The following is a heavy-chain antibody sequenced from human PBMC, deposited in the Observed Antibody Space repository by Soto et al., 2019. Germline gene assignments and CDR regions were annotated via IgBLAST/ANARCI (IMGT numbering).Heavy chain of an antibody. Sequence: QVQLQESRPRLVKSSETLSLTCTVSGGSLSSFYWGWIRRPPGKGLEWIGYIYHSGTTKYNSSLKSRVTMSVDSSKNEFSLKLTSVTAADTAVYYCARVHKEELVTVPAAHYDHWGHGTLVTVAS. J-gene: IGHJ4*01. CDR1: GGSLSSFY. CDR3: ARVHKEELVTVPAAHYDH. CDR2: IYHSGTT. V-gene: IGHV4-59*01. D-gene: IGHD2-2*01.